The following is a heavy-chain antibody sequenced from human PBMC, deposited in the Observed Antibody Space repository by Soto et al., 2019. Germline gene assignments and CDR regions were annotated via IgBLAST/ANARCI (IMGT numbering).Heavy chain of an antibody. D-gene: IGHD4-17*01. CDR1: GFRFRDYW. CDR2: IKQDGSEK. J-gene: IGHJ4*02. CDR3: ARVTTMGGC. Sequence: EVQLVESGGGLVQPGGSLRLSCAASGFRFRDYWMYWVRQTPGKGLEWVANIKQDGSEKYYVDSVKGRFTISRDNARNSLFLQMDGLRAEDTAVYFCARVTTMGGCWGQGTLVTVSS. V-gene: IGHV3-7*01.